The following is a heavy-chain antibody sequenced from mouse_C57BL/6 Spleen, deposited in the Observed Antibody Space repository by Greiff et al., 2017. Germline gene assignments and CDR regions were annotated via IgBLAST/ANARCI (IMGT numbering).Heavy chain of an antibody. J-gene: IGHJ2*01. Sequence: VQLQQSGPELVKPGASVKISCKASGYAFSSSWMNWVKQRPGKGLEWIGRIYPGDGDTNYNGKFKGKATLTADKSSSTAYMQLSSLTSEDSAVYFCAKEDDGYYEGYGGQGTTLTVSS. CDR2: IYPGDGDT. CDR3: AKEDDGYYEGY. V-gene: IGHV1-82*01. CDR1: GYAFSSSW. D-gene: IGHD2-3*01.